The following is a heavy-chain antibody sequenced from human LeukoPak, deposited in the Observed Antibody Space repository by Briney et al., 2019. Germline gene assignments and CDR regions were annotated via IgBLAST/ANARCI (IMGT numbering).Heavy chain of an antibody. V-gene: IGHV3-48*03. D-gene: IGHD1-26*01. J-gene: IGHJ5*02. Sequence: GGSLRLSCAASGFTFSNYDMNWVRQAPGKGLEWVSYISSSASTIYYADSVKGRFSISRDNAKNSLWLQMTSLRVEDTAVYYCARGVWFGGSYFWLDPWGRGTLVTVSS. CDR2: ISSSASTI. CDR3: ARGVWFGGSYFWLDP. CDR1: GFTFSNYD.